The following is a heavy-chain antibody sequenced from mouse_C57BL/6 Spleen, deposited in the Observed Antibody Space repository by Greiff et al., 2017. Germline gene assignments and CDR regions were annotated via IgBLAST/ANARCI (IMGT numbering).Heavy chain of an antibody. D-gene: IGHD1-1*01. CDR1: GYTFTEYT. CDR2: FYPGSGSI. J-gene: IGHJ1*03. Sequence: QVQLQQSGAELVKPGASVKLSCKASGYTFTEYTIHWVKQRSGQGLEWIGWFYPGSGSIKYNEKFKDKATLTADKSSSTVYMELSRLTSEDSAVYFCARNEERYYGSSQSWYFDVWGTGTTVTVSS. V-gene: IGHV1-62-2*01. CDR3: ARNEERYYGSSQSWYFDV.